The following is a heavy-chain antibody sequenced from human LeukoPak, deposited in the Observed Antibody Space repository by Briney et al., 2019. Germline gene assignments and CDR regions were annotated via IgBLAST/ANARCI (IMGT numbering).Heavy chain of an antibody. Sequence: GSLRLSCAASGFTVSSNEMSWVRQAPGKGLEWVSVIYSGGSTYYADSVKGRFTISRDNSKNTLYLQMNSLRAEDTAVYYCAATMYGSGSYDWFDPWGQGTLVTVSS. CDR1: GFTVSSNE. J-gene: IGHJ5*02. CDR3: AATMYGSGSYDWFDP. V-gene: IGHV3-66*01. D-gene: IGHD3-10*01. CDR2: IYSGGST.